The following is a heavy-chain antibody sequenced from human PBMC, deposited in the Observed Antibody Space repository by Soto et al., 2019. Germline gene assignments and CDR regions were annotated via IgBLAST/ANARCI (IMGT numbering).Heavy chain of an antibody. D-gene: IGHD5-12*01. CDR2: IDPSDSYT. CDR3: ARLERYTGYELHFDY. Sequence: GESLKISCKGSGYSFTSFWISWVRQMPGKGLEWMGRIDPSDSYTSYSPSFQGHVTISADRSISTAYLQWSSLKASDTAMYYCARLERYTGYELHFDYWGQGTQVTVSS. J-gene: IGHJ4*02. V-gene: IGHV5-10-1*01. CDR1: GYSFTSFW.